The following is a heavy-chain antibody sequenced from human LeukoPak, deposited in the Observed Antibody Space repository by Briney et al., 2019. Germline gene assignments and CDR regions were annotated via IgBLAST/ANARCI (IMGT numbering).Heavy chain of an antibody. D-gene: IGHD3-3*01. Sequence: ASVKVSCKASGYTFTCYYMHWVRQAPGQGLEWMGWINPDSGGTNFAQNFQGRVTMNRDTSISTAYMELSRLRSDDTAVYYCARDGPIGSYYDFWSGYYTPFDYWGQGTLVTVSS. CDR1: GYTFTCYY. CDR3: ARDGPIGSYYDFWSGYYTPFDY. J-gene: IGHJ4*02. V-gene: IGHV1-2*02. CDR2: INPDSGGT.